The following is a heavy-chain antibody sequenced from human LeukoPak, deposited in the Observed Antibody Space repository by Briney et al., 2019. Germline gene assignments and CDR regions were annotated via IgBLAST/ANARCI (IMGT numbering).Heavy chain of an antibody. V-gene: IGHV3-23*01. CDR1: GFTFSSYG. J-gene: IGHJ4*02. D-gene: IGHD6-19*01. CDR2: ISGSGGST. Sequence: GGSLRLSCAASGFTFSSYGMSWVRQAPGKGLEWVSAISGSGGSTYYADSVKGRFTISRDNSKNTLYLQMNSLRVEDTAVYYCAKDDGYSSGWYSHYFDYWGQGTLVTVSS. CDR3: AKDDGYSSGWYSHYFDY.